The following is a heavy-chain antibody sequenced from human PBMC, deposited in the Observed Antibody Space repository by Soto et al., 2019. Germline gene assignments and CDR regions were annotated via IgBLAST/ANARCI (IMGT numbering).Heavy chain of an antibody. V-gene: IGHV3-23*01. Sequence: GGSLRLSCAASGFTFSGYVMSWVRQAPGKGLEWVSALSGGSDGTYYADSVKGRFTISRDNSKNALYLQMDSLRDEDTAVYYCAKGSASGRPYYFDFWGQGTQVTVSS. D-gene: IGHD3-10*01. CDR1: GFTFSGYV. CDR3: AKGSASGRPYYFDF. CDR2: LSGGSDGT. J-gene: IGHJ4*02.